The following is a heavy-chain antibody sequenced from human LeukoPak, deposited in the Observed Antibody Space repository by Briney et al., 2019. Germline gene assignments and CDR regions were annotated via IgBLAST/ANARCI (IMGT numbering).Heavy chain of an antibody. CDR3: ARDFPTLGY. Sequence: GGSLGLSCAASGFTFSSYSMNWVRQAPGKGLEWVSYISSSSSTIYYADSVKGRFTISRDNAKNSLYLQMNSLRAEDTAVYYCARDFPTLGYWGQGTLVTVSS. V-gene: IGHV3-48*01. D-gene: IGHD2/OR15-2a*01. CDR2: ISSSSSTI. J-gene: IGHJ4*02. CDR1: GFTFSSYS.